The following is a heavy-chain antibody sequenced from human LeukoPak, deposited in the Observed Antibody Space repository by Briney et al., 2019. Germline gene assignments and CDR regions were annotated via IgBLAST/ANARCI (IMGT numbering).Heavy chain of an antibody. CDR1: DDSIKSYF. CDR2: VFYSGGT. D-gene: IGHD3-22*01. Sequence: SETLSLTCTVSDDSIKSYFWTWIRQSPGKGLEWIGYVFYSGGTSYNPSLRSRLTMSVDTSKSQFSLNLNSVTTADTAVYYCARGTRRHYDGSGYYYGEFDYWGQGILVTVSS. CDR3: ARGTRRHYDGSGYYYGEFDY. J-gene: IGHJ4*02. V-gene: IGHV4-59*01.